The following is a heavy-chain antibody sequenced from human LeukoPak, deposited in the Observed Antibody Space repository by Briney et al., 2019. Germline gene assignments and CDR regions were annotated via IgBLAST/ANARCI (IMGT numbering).Heavy chain of an antibody. V-gene: IGHV4-39*01. CDR3: ARHFPHMDPSGWNQGWFDT. D-gene: IGHD6-19*01. J-gene: IGHJ5*02. CDR1: GGSISSYY. CDR2: IYYSGRT. Sequence: SETLSLTCTVSGGSISSYYWGWVRQPPGKGLEWIGSIYYSGRTYHNPSLKSRVTISVDTSKNQFSLELSSVSAEDTAVYYSARHFPHMDPSGWNQGWFDTWGQGTLVTVSS.